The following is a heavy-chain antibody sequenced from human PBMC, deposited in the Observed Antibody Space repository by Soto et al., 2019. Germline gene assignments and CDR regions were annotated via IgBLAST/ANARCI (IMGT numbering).Heavy chain of an antibody. CDR2: IDPSDSYT. CDR3: ARQLLWFGPRRRHFDY. J-gene: IGHJ4*02. CDR1: GYSFTSYW. D-gene: IGHD3-10*01. V-gene: IGHV5-10-1*01. Sequence: GESLKISCKGSGYSFTSYWISWVRQMPGKGLEWMGRIDPSDSYTNYSPSFQGHVTISADKSISTAYLQWSSLKASDTAMYYCARQLLWFGPRRRHFDYWGQGTLVTVSS.